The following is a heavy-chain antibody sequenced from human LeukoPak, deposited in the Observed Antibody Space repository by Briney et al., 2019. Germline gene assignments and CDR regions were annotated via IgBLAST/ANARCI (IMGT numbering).Heavy chain of an antibody. CDR3: ESGWLGEYFQH. D-gene: IGHD5-18*01. V-gene: IGHV4-59*08. J-gene: IGHJ1*01. CDR2: IYYSGSS. Sequence: SETLSLTCTVSGGSISTYYWSWIRQPPGKGLGLEWIAYIYYSGSSNHNPSLKSRVTISVDTSKNQFSLKLSSVTAADTAVYYCESGWLGEYFQHWGQGTLVTVSS. CDR1: GGSISTYY.